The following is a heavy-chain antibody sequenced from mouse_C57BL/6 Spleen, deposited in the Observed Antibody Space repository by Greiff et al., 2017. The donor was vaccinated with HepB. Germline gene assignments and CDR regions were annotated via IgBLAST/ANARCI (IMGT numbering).Heavy chain of an antibody. CDR1: GYTFTDYN. CDR3: ARGNSDCWYFDV. CDR2: NNPNNGGT. Sequence: EVQLQQSGPELVKPGASVKMSCKASGYTFTDYNMHWVKQSHGKSLEWIGYNNPNNGGTSYNQKFKGKATLTLNKSSTTAYMELRSLTSEDSAVYYCARGNSDCWYFDVWGTGTTVTVSS. J-gene: IGHJ1*03. V-gene: IGHV1-22*01. D-gene: IGHD4-1*01.